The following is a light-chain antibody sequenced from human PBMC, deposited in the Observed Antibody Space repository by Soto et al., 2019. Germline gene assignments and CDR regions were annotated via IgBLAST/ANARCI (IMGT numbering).Light chain of an antibody. J-gene: IGLJ1*01. CDR2: DVS. CDR3: TSYTTSITYV. CDR1: SSDFGDFNY. V-gene: IGLV2-14*03. Sequence: QSALTQPASVSGSPGQSITISRTGTSSDFGDFNYVFWYQQHPGKAPKLLIYDVSNRPSGVSNRFSGSKSGDTASLTISGLQAEDEADYYFTSYTTSITYVFGTGTKVTV.